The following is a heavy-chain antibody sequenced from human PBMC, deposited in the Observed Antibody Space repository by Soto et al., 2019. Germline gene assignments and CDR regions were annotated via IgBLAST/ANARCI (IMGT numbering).Heavy chain of an antibody. CDR1: GDSVSSNSAA. D-gene: IGHD6-19*01. J-gene: IGHJ6*02. CDR2: TYYRSKWYN. CDR3: ARGSIAVAGTHYYYGMDV. V-gene: IGHV6-1*01. Sequence: SQTLSLTCAISGDSVSSNSAAWNWIRQSPSGGLEWLGRTYYRSKWYNDYAVSVKSRITINPDTSKNQFSLQLNSVTPEDTAVYYCARGSIAVAGTHYYYGMDVWGQGTTVTVSS.